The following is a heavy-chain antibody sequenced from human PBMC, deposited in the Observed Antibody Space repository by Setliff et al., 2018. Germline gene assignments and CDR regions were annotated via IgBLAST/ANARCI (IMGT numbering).Heavy chain of an antibody. J-gene: IGHJ4*02. D-gene: IGHD1-26*01. Sequence: GGSLRLSCAASGFTFDDYTMHWVRQAPGKGLEWVSLISWDGGSTYYADSVKGRFTISSDNSKHSLYLQMNRLRTEDPALYYCAKESGGSGSYDYWGQGTLVTVSS. CDR1: GFTFDDYT. V-gene: IGHV3-43*01. CDR2: ISWDGGST. CDR3: AKESGGSGSYDY.